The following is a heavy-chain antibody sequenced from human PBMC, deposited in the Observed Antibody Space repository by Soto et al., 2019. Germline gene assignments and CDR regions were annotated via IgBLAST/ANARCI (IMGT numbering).Heavy chain of an antibody. Sequence: PGGSLRLSCAASGFTFSSYAMSWVRQAPGKGLEWVSAISGSGGSTYYADSVNGRFTISRDNSKSTLYLQMNSLRAEDTAVYYCAKSGVVAAKAHYYGMDVWGQGTTVTVSS. CDR3: AKSGVVAAKAHYYGMDV. D-gene: IGHD2-15*01. CDR2: ISGSGGST. J-gene: IGHJ6*02. V-gene: IGHV3-23*01. CDR1: GFTFSSYA.